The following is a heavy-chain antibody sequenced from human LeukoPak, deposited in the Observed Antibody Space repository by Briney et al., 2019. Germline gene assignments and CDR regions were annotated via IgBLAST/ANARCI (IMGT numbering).Heavy chain of an antibody. CDR2: IYDSGTT. V-gene: IGHV4-38-2*02. D-gene: IGHD3-16*02. J-gene: IGHJ4*02. Sequence: SEXLSLTCTVSGYSISSGFYWGWIRQPPGKGGECIGSIYDSGTTYYNPSLKRRVTISIDTYKNKICLKISTVTAADTAVYYCAIFTFGGIIAPDYWGQGTLVTVSS. CDR3: AIFTFGGIIAPDY. CDR1: GYSISSGFY.